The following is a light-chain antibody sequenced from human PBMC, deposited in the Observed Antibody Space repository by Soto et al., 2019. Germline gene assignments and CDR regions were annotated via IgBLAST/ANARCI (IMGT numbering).Light chain of an antibody. CDR2: EVT. CDR1: SSDIGGYKH. J-gene: IGLJ1*01. Sequence: QSVLTQPASVSGSPGQSITISCTGTSSDIGGYKHVSWYQQHPGKAPKLMIYEVTNRPSGVSYRFSGSKSGNTASLTISGLQAEDEADYYCSSYTSSSTLGVFGTGTKVTVL. V-gene: IGLV2-14*01. CDR3: SSYTSSSTLGV.